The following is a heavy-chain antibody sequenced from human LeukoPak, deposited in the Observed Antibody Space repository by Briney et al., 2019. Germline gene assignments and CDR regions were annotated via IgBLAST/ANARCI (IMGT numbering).Heavy chain of an antibody. CDR3: ARDYKYAFDN. D-gene: IGHD5-24*01. CDR1: GFTFRDYS. Sequence: LGGSLSLSCAASGFTFRDYSMNWVRQAPGKGLEWISYIGIDSGNTNYADSVKGRFTISGDKAKNSLYLQMNSLRVEDTAVYYCARDYKYAFDNWGQGTLVTVSS. V-gene: IGHV3-48*01. CDR2: IGIDSGNT. J-gene: IGHJ4*02.